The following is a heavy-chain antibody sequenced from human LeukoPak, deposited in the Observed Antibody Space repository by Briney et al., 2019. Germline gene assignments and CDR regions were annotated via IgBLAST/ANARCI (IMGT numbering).Heavy chain of an antibody. Sequence: GGSLRLSCAASGFTFSTSAIHWVRQASGRGLEWVSAISGSGGSTYYADSVKGRFTISRDNSKNTLYLQMNSLRAEDTAVYYCAKGAVAGTSDYWGQGTLVTVSS. V-gene: IGHV3-23*01. J-gene: IGHJ4*02. CDR1: GFTFSTSA. D-gene: IGHD6-19*01. CDR3: AKGAVAGTSDY. CDR2: ISGSGGST.